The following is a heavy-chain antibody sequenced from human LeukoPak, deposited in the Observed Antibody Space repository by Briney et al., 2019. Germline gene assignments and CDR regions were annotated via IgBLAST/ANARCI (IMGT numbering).Heavy chain of an antibody. CDR1: GFTFSSYA. J-gene: IGHJ4*02. D-gene: IGHD6-25*01. CDR2: ISGSGGST. V-gene: IGHV3-23*01. Sequence: GGSLRLSCAASGFTFSSYAMSWVRQAPGKGLEWVSAISGSGGSTYYADSVKGRFTISRDNSKNTLYLQMNSLRAGDTTVYYCAKARGRFEAAAYYFDYWGQGTLVTVSS. CDR3: AKARGRFEAAAYYFDY.